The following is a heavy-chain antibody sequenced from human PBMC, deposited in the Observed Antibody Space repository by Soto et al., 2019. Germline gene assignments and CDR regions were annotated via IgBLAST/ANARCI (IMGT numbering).Heavy chain of an antibody. Sequence: EVQLEESGGGLVQPGGSFRLSCAASGFTFGVYWMSWVRQAPGKGLEWLGTIKWDASEKKYVDSVKGRFTISRDNAKNPLSQPMDCLGAEDTGVYVCARDSGYGSGTSANPYLDYRGYAPLVTVS. CDR3: ARDSGYGSGTSANPYLDY. V-gene: IGHV3-7*01. CDR1: GFTFGVYW. D-gene: IGHD3-10*01. J-gene: IGHJ4*01. CDR2: IKWDASEK.